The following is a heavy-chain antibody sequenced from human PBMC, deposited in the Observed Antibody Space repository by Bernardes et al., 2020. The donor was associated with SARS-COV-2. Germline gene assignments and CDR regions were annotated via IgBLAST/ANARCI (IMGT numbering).Heavy chain of an antibody. V-gene: IGHV3-30*18. CDR1: GFTFNNYA. Sequence: GGSLRLSCAASGFTFNNYAMNWVRQAPGKGLEWVAVISYDGNFKYYADSMKGRFTISRDNSNNTVYLQMSGLRVEDTATYYCAKDSFGGDYLNWFDPWGQGTLVTVSS. CDR3: AKDSFGGDYLNWFDP. J-gene: IGHJ5*02. CDR2: ISYDGNFK. D-gene: IGHD4-17*01.